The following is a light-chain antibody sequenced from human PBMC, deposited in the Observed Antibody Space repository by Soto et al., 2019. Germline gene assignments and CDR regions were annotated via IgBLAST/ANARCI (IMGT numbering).Light chain of an antibody. Sequence: DIQMTQSPSSLSASVGDRVTITCRASQSISSNLNWYQQKPGKAPKLLIYAASSLQGGVPSRFSGSGSGTEFTLTISSLQPEDIATYYCQQSYSTPFTFGPGTKVDIK. J-gene: IGKJ3*01. CDR2: AAS. CDR1: QSISSN. CDR3: QQSYSTPFT. V-gene: IGKV1-39*01.